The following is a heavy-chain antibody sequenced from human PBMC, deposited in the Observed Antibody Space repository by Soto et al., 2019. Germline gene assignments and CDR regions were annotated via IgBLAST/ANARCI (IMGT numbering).Heavy chain of an antibody. CDR2: CISYNGNT. CDR3: VVGCYDGSCYYPFDF. Sequence: ASVKVSCKASGYTFTSTGISWEPQAPGQGLERKGWCISYNGNTNYAQKPQSRVTITTDSYRSTALVELRRLRADATVVFYCVVGCYDGSCYYPFDFWGRGTMVTVSS. V-gene: IGHV1-18*01. J-gene: IGHJ3*01. CDR1: GYTFTSTG. D-gene: IGHD3-22*01.